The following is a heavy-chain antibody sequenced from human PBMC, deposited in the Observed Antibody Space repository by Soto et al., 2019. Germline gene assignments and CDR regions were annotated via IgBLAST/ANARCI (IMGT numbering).Heavy chain of an antibody. CDR1: GFTFSDYY. CDR3: ARKKPRYFVWYFDL. CDR2: ISSSGSTI. J-gene: IGHJ2*01. D-gene: IGHD1-26*01. V-gene: IGHV3-11*01. Sequence: QVQLVESGGGLVKPGGSLRLSCAASGFTFSDYYMSWIRQAPGKGLEWVSYISSSGSTIYYADSVKGRFTISGDNAKNSMYLQMNSLSAEATAVYYCARKKPRYFVWYFDLWGRGTLVTVSS.